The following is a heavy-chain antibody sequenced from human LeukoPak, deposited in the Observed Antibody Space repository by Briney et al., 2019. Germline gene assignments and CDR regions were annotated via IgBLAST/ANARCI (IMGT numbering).Heavy chain of an antibody. Sequence: ASVKVSCKASGYTFTGYYMHWVRQAPGQGLEWMGWINPNSGGTNYAQKFQGRVTMTRDTSISTAYMELSRLRSDDTAVYYCARVGLDDFWSGYSFQHWGQGTLVTV. CDR2: INPNSGGT. D-gene: IGHD3-3*01. J-gene: IGHJ1*01. CDR1: GYTFTGYY. V-gene: IGHV1-2*02. CDR3: ARVGLDDFWSGYSFQH.